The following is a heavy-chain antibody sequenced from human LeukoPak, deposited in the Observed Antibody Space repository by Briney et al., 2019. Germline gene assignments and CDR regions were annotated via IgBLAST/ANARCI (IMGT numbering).Heavy chain of an antibody. V-gene: IGHV6-1*01. CDR2: TYYRSKWYN. CDR3: ARGDCSSTSCYHYYGMDV. Sequence: SQTLSLTCAISGDSVSSNSAAWNWIRQSPSRGLEWLGRTYYRSKWYNDYAVSVKSRITINPDTSKNQFSLQLNSVTPEDTAVYCCARGDCSSTSCYHYYGMDVWGQGTTVTVSS. D-gene: IGHD2-2*01. J-gene: IGHJ6*02. CDR1: GDSVSSNSAA.